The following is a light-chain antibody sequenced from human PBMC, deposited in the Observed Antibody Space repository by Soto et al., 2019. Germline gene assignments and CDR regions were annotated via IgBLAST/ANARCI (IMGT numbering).Light chain of an antibody. V-gene: IGLV2-14*01. J-gene: IGLJ1*01. CDR2: EVR. CDR1: TSDIGGYNY. CDR3: SSYTSSSTFV. Sequence: QSVLTQPASVSGSPGQSITISCTGTTSDIGGYNYVSWYQQYPGKAPKLIIYEVRNRPSGVSNRFSGSKSGNTASLTISGLQAEDEADYYCSSYTSSSTFVFGTGTQLTVL.